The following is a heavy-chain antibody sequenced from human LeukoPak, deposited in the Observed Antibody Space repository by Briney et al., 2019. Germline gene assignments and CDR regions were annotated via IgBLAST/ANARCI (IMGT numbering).Heavy chain of an antibody. Sequence: SETLSLTCTVSGGSISSSSYYWGWIRQPPGKGLEWIGSIYHSGSTYYNPSLKSRVTISVDTSKNQFSLKLSSVTAADTAVYYCARDLDWREDYYDSSGDAFDIWGQGTMVTVSS. CDR3: ARDLDWREDYYDSSGDAFDI. V-gene: IGHV4-39*07. D-gene: IGHD3-22*01. J-gene: IGHJ3*02. CDR1: GGSISSSSYY. CDR2: IYHSGST.